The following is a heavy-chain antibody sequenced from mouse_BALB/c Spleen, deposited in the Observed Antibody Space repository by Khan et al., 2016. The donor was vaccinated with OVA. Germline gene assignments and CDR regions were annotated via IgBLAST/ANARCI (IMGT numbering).Heavy chain of an antibody. J-gene: IGHJ3*01. CDR3: TRGGRFITTATWFAY. V-gene: IGHV1S136*01. CDR2: INPYNAGT. CDR1: GYTFTNYV. D-gene: IGHD1-2*01. Sequence: VQLQQSGPELVEPGASVKMSCKASGYTFTNYVMHWVKQKPGQGLEWIGYINPYNAGTRYNEKFKGKATLTSDISSTTAYMELSSLTSEDSAVYYCTRGGRFITTATWFAYWGRGTLVTVSA.